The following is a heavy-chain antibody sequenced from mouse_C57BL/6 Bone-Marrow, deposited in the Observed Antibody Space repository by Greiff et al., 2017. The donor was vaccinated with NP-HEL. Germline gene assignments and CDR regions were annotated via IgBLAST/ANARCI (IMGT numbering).Heavy chain of an antibody. CDR2: IRSKSNNYAT. CDR1: GFSFNTYA. CDR3: VRGYGNYLDY. D-gene: IGHD2-1*01. Sequence: EVQLVESGGGLVQPKGSLKLSCAASGFSFNTYAMNWVRQAPGKGLEWVARIRSKSNNYATYYADSVKDRFTISRDDSESMLYLQMNNLKTEDTAMYYCVRGYGNYLDYWGQGTTLTVSS. J-gene: IGHJ2*01. V-gene: IGHV10-1*01.